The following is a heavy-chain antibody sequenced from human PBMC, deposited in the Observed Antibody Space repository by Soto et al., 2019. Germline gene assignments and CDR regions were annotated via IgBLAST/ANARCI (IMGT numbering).Heavy chain of an antibody. CDR3: ARAIYSYGYPGYYYGMDV. CDR2: IYYSGST. CDR1: GGSISSGGYY. V-gene: IGHV4-31*03. D-gene: IGHD5-18*01. J-gene: IGHJ6*02. Sequence: SETLSLTCTVSGGSISSGGYYWSWIRQHPGKGLEWIGYIYYSGSTYYNPSLKSRVTISVDTSKNQFSLKLSSVTAADTAVYYCARAIYSYGYPGYYYGMDVWGQGTTVTVSS.